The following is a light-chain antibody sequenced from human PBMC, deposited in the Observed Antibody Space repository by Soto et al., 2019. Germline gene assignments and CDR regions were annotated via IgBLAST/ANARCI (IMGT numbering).Light chain of an antibody. CDR1: QSVSNN. Sequence: EIGVTQSPATLSVTPRERATLSCRASQSVSNNLAWYQQKPGQAPRLLIYGASTRATGIPARFSGSGTGTEFTLTISSLQSEDFAVYYCQQYNYWRLTVGGGTKVDIK. V-gene: IGKV3D-15*01. J-gene: IGKJ4*01. CDR3: QQYNYWRLT. CDR2: GAS.